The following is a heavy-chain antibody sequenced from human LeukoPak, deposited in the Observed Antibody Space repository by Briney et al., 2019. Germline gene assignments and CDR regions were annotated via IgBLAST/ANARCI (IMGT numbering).Heavy chain of an antibody. CDR2: IYYSGST. D-gene: IGHD3-22*01. J-gene: IGHJ4*02. Sequence: SETLSLTCTVSGGSISSYYWSWIRQPPGKGLEWIGYIYYSGSTNYNPSLKSRVTISVDASKNQFSLKLSSVTAADAAVYYCARCSGYYFYFDYWGQGTLVTVSS. CDR3: ARCSGYYFYFDY. V-gene: IGHV4-59*01. CDR1: GGSISSYY.